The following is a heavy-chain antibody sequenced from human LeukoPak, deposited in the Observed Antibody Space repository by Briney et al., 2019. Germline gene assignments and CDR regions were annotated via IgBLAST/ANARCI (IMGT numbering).Heavy chain of an antibody. CDR2: ISSSSSTI. J-gene: IGHJ3*02. V-gene: IGHV3-48*01. CDR1: GFTFSSYS. CDR3: ARQNDYGDDRAFDI. Sequence: GGSLRLSCAASGFTFSSYSMNWVRQAPGKGLEWVSYISSSSSTIYYADSVKGRFTISRDNAKNSLYLQMNSLRAEDTAVYYCARQNDYGDDRAFDIWGQGTMVTVSS. D-gene: IGHD4-17*01.